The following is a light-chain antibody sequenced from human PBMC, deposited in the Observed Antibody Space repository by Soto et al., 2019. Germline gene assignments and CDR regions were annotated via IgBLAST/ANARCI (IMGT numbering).Light chain of an antibody. CDR1: QILVYSDGNTY. CDR2: RVS. Sequence: DVVMTQSPLSLPVTLGQPASISCMSVQILVYSDGNTYLNWFQQRPGQSPRRLIYRVSNRDSGVPDRFSGGGSGTDFTLRISRVEAEDVGVYYCLVGTHGVTFGQGTRLEIK. J-gene: IGKJ5*01. CDR3: LVGTHGVT. V-gene: IGKV2-30*01.